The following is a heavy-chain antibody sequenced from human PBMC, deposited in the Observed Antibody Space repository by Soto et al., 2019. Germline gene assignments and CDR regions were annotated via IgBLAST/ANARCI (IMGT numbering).Heavy chain of an antibody. CDR1: GFTFTSSA. J-gene: IGHJ4*02. D-gene: IGHD3-22*01. V-gene: IGHV1-58*01. CDR2: IVVGSGNT. CDR3: AYDSSGYYYFDY. Sequence: GASVKVSCKASGFTFTSSAVQWVRQARGQRLEWIGWIVVGSGNTNYAQKFQERVTITRDMSTSTAYMELSSLRSEDTAVYYCAYDSSGYYYFDYWGQGXLVTVSS.